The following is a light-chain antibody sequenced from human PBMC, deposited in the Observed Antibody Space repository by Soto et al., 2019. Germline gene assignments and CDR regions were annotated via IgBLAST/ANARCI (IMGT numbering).Light chain of an antibody. V-gene: IGLV2-14*01. Sequence: QSALTQPASVSGSPGQSITISCTGTSSDVGGYNYLSWYQQHPGKAPRVMIYEVSNRPSGVSNRFSGSKSGNTASLTISALQAEDEADYFCSSYTTSGTPVFGGGTEVTVL. CDR1: SSDVGGYNY. J-gene: IGLJ3*02. CDR2: EVS. CDR3: SSYTTSGTPV.